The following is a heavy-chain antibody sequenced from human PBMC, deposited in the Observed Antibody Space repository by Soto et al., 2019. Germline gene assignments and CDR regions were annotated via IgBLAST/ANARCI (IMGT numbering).Heavy chain of an antibody. CDR2: IIPIFGAA. CDR1: GGTFSDYA. J-gene: IGHJ4*02. V-gene: IGHV1-69*13. Sequence: SVKVSCKASGGTFSDYAIDWVRQAPGQGLEWMGGIIPIFGAANYAQKFQGRITITADESTSTAYMELRSLRSEDTAVYYCARGVHYDSSGYYYFYWGQGTLVTVSS. D-gene: IGHD3-22*01. CDR3: ARGVHYDSSGYYYFY.